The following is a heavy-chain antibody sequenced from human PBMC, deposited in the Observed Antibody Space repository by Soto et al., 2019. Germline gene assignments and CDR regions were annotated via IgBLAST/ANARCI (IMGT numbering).Heavy chain of an antibody. D-gene: IGHD2-8*02. Sequence: EVQLEDSGGGLVQPGGSLRLSCAASGFTFGYYWSCWVRQAPGTGLEWLATIKWDASEKKYVDSGTCRFTMSSDNAKKSVYLQMDRVRAEDTAVYYCALDSGYVTGASVIHYLDYWGQGAVVSGPS. CDR3: ALDSGYVTGASVIHYLDY. V-gene: IGHV3-7*01. J-gene: IGHJ4*02. CDR2: IKWDASEK. CDR1: GFTFGYYW.